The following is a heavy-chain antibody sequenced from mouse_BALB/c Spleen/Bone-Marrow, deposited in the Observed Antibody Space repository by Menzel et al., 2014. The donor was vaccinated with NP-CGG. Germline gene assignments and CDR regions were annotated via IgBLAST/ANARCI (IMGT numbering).Heavy chain of an antibody. D-gene: IGHD1-1*01. V-gene: IGHV1-9*01. CDR2: ILPGSGST. Sequence: VQLQQSGAELMKPGASVKISCKATGYTFSSYWIEWVKPRPGHGLEWIGEILPGSGSTNYNEKFKGKATFTADTSSNTAYMQLSSLTSEDSAVYYCARSRGGFYFDYWAQGTTLTVSS. CDR3: ARSRGGFYFDY. J-gene: IGHJ2*01. CDR1: GYTFSSYW.